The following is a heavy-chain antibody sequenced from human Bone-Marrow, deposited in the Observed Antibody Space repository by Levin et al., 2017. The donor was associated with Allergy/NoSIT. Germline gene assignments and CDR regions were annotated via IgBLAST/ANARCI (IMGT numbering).Heavy chain of an antibody. CDR3: AASAAAGTFNY. V-gene: IGHV3-48*01. CDR1: GFTFSSYS. CDR2: ISSSISDI. J-gene: IGHJ4*02. D-gene: IGHD6-13*01. Sequence: GGSLRLSCAASGFTFSSYSMNWVRQAPGKGLEWVSYISSSISDIYYADSVKGRFTISRDNAKNSLYLQMNSLRAEDTAVYYCAASAAAGTFNYWGQGTLVTVSS.